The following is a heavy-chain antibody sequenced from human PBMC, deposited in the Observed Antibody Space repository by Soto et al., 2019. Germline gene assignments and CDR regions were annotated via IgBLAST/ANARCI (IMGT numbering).Heavy chain of an antibody. D-gene: IGHD2-2*01. V-gene: IGHV1-69*12. CDR2: IIPIFGTA. J-gene: IGHJ5*02. Sequence: QVQLVQSGAEVKKPGSSVKVSCKASGGTFSSYAISWVRQAPGQGLEWMGGIIPIFGTANYAQKFQGRVTITADESTSTAYMELSSLRSEDTAVYYCARDGLGYCIITSCQGAFDPWGQGTLVTVSS. CDR1: GGTFSSYA. CDR3: ARDGLGYCIITSCQGAFDP.